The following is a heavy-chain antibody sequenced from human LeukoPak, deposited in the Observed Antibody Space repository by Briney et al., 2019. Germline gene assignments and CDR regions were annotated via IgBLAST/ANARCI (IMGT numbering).Heavy chain of an antibody. J-gene: IGHJ4*02. D-gene: IGHD4-23*01. CDR3: ARGSRGGYSLGY. CDR2: INPNSGDT. Sequence: ASVKVSCKTSGYTFTAYYMHWLRQAPGQGLEWMGRINPNSGDTNFPQKFQGRVTMTRDTSIRTVYMILSRLRSDDTAVYYCARGSRGGYSLGYWGQGTLLTVSS. CDR1: GYTFTAYY. V-gene: IGHV1-2*06.